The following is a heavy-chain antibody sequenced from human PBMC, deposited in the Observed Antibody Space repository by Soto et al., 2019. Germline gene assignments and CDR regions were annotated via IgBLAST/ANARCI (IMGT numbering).Heavy chain of an antibody. V-gene: IGHV3-33*01. CDR2: IWYDGSNK. D-gene: IGHD1-20*01. CDR3: ARGSSVTGTTTGLDY. Sequence: GGSLRLSCAASGFTFSSYGMHWVRQAPGKGLEWVAVIWYDGSNKYYADSVKGRFTISRDNSKNTLYLQMNSLRAEDTAVYYCARGSSVTGTTTGLDYWGQGTLVPSPQ. J-gene: IGHJ4*02. CDR1: GFTFSSYG.